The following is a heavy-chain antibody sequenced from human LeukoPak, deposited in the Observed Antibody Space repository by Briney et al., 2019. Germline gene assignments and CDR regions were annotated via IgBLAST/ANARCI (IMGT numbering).Heavy chain of an antibody. J-gene: IGHJ4*02. CDR3: AHWGSSGPFDY. D-gene: IGHD6-6*01. CDR2: ISSVSSPI. Sequence: GGSLRLSCAASGFTFSSYSMNWVRQAPGKGLEWVSYISSVSSPISYADSVKGRFTISRDNAKNSLYPQMNSLRAEDTAVYYCAHWGSSGPFDYWGQGTLVTVSS. CDR1: GFTFSSYS. V-gene: IGHV3-48*01.